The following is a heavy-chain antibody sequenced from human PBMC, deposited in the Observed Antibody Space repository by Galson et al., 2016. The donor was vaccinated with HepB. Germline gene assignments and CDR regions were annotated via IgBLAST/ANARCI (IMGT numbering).Heavy chain of an antibody. CDR1: GFHVHSHY. CDR2: MYSGGSK. D-gene: IGHD2-8*01. CDR3: ARGYTSGVPFW. J-gene: IGHJ4*02. V-gene: IGHV3-53*01. Sequence: SLRLACAVPGFHVHSHYMTWAGLAPGRGLEWVAIMYSGGSKQYAGSAKGRFPIPRDTSSQTLFLEASDLRAEDTGIYYCARGYTSGVPFWWGQGTLVTVSS.